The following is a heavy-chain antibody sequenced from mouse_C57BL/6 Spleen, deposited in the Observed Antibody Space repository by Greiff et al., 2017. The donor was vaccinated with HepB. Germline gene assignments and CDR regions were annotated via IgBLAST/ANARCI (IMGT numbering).Heavy chain of an antibody. CDR1: GYTFTSYW. V-gene: IGHV1-72*01. CDR2: IDPNSGGT. D-gene: IGHD1-1*01. CDR3: ARCYYGSSYEDWYFDV. Sequence: VQLQQPGAELVKPGASVKLSCKASGYTFTSYWMHWVKQRPGRGLEWIGRIDPNSGGTKYNEKFKSKATLTVDKPSSTAYMQLSSLTSEDSAVYYCARCYYGSSYEDWYFDVWGTGTTVTVSS. J-gene: IGHJ1*03.